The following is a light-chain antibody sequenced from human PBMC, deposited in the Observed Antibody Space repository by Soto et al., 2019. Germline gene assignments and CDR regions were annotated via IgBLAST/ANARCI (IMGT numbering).Light chain of an antibody. V-gene: IGKV3-20*01. CDR1: QSVSSSY. CDR2: GAS. J-gene: IGKJ1*01. Sequence: EIVLTQSPGTLSFSPGERATLSCRASQSVSSSYLAWYQQKPGQAPRLLIYGASSRATGIPDRFSGSGSGTSFTRTVSRREPEDFAVEYCQQYGSFSWTFGQGTNVEIK. CDR3: QQYGSFSWT.